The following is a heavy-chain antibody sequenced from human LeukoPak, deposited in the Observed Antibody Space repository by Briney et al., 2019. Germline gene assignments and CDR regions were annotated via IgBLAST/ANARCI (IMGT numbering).Heavy chain of an antibody. V-gene: IGHV4-4*07. CDR2: IYTSGST. J-gene: IGHJ5*02. D-gene: IGHD2-2*01. Sequence: SETLSLTCTVSGGSISSYYWSWIRQPAGRGLEWIGRIYTSGSTNYNPSLKSRVTMSVDTSKNQFSLKLSSVTAADTAVYYCAAYCSSTSCSGGANWFDPWGQGTLVTVSS. CDR3: AAYCSSTSCSGGANWFDP. CDR1: GGSISSYY.